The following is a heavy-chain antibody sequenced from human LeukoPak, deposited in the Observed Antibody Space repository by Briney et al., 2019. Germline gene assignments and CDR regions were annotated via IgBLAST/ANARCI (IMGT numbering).Heavy chain of an antibody. Sequence: PSETLSLTCTVSGGSISSSSYCWGWIRQPPGKGLEWSGSIYYSGSTYYNPSLKSRVTISVDTSKNQFSLKLSSVTAADPAVYYCARDAAALDYWGQGTLVPVSS. D-gene: IGHD6-13*01. J-gene: IGHJ4*02. V-gene: IGHV4-39*02. CDR1: GGSISSSSYC. CDR2: IYYSGST. CDR3: ARDAAALDY.